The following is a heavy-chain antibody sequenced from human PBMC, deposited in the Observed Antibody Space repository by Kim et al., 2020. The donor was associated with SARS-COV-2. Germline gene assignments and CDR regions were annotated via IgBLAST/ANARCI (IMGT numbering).Heavy chain of an antibody. J-gene: IGHJ4*02. V-gene: IGHV4-59*01. CDR3: ARGRTFFGVVNYFDY. CDR2: MYYSGRT. Sequence: SETLSLTCTVSGGPISSYYWSWIRQPPGKGLEWIGYMYYSGRTNYNPSLKSRVTISVDTSKNQFSLKLSSVTAADTAVYYCARGRTFFGVVNYFDYWGQGTLVTVSS. CDR1: GGPISSYY. D-gene: IGHD3-3*01.